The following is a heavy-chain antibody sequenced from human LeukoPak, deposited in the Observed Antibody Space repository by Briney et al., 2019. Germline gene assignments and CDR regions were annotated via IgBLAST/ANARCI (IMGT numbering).Heavy chain of an antibody. V-gene: IGHV4-39*01. J-gene: IGHJ5*02. D-gene: IGHD3-22*01. Sequence: SETLSLTCTVSGGSISSSSYYWGWIRQPPGKGLEWIGTIYYSGTTYYNPSFQSRVTISVDTSKNQFSLKLSSVTAADTAVYYCARPLYYYDSSGYYHWFDPWGQGTLVTVSS. CDR1: GGSISSSSYY. CDR2: IYYSGTT. CDR3: ARPLYYYDSSGYYHWFDP.